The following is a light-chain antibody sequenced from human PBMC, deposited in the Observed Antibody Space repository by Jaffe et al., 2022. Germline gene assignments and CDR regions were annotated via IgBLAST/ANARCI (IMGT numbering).Light chain of an antibody. J-gene: IGKJ4*01. Sequence: AIQLTQSPSSLSASVGDRVTITCRASQGISSALAWYQQKPGKAPKVLIYYVSSLESGVPPRFSGSGSGTDFTLTISSLQPEDFASYYCQQFNSYPLTFGGGTKVEIK. CDR2: YVS. V-gene: IGKV1-13*02. CDR1: QGISSA. CDR3: QQFNSYPLT.